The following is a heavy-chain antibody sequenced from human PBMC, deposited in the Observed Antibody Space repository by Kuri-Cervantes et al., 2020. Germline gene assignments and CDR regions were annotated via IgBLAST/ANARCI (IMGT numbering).Heavy chain of an antibody. Sequence: GESLKISCAASGFTFNSYAIHWVRQAPGKGLEWVAVISYDGSNKYFADSVTGRFTISRDNSKDKLYLQMKSLRDEDTALDYCGKDPNGDYLGAFDSWGPGTMVTVSS. CDR2: ISYDGSNK. V-gene: IGHV3-30-3*01. J-gene: IGHJ3*01. CDR3: GKDPNGDYLGAFDS. CDR1: GFTFNSYA. D-gene: IGHD4-17*01.